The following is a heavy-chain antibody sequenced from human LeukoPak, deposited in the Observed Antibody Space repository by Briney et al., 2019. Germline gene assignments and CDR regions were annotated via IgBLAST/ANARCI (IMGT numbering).Heavy chain of an antibody. CDR3: ARDTAITMVRGVDYYYMDV. CDR1: GYTFTSYG. D-gene: IGHD3-10*01. CDR2: ISAYNGNT. V-gene: IGHV1-18*01. J-gene: IGHJ6*03. Sequence: ASVKVSCKASGYTFTSYGISWVRQAPGQGLEWMGWISAYNGNTNYVQKLQGRVTMTTDTSTSTAYMELRSLRSDDTAVYYCARDTAITMVRGVDYYYMDVWGKGTTVTISS.